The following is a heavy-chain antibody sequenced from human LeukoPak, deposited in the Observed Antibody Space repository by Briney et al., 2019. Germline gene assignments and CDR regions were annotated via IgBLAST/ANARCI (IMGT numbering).Heavy chain of an antibody. CDR1: GYTFTGYY. CDR2: INPNSGGT. D-gene: IGHD3-22*01. Sequence: GASVKVSCKASGYTFTGYYMHWVRQAPGPGLEWMGRINPNSGGTNYAQKFQGRVTMTRDTTISTAYMELSRLRSDDTAVYYCARIGEVGYYDSSGRGDAFDIWGQGTMVTVSS. V-gene: IGHV1-2*06. J-gene: IGHJ3*02. CDR3: ARIGEVGYYDSSGRGDAFDI.